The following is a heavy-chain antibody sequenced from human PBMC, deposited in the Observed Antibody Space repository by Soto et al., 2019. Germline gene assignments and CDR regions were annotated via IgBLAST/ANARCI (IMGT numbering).Heavy chain of an antibody. CDR3: ATMGPGPILEDSFYYYVIDV. CDR1: GFTFNYYG. V-gene: IGHV3-30*03. CDR2: ISYDGTKK. Sequence: QTQVVESGGGVVQPGTSLRLSCAASGFTFNYYGMHWVRQAPGKGLEWMAVISYDGTKKHYADSIKGRFAISRDNSRNTVYLQLNSLRPEDTAVYYCATMGPGPILEDSFYYYVIDVWGQGTTVTVSS. J-gene: IGHJ6*02. D-gene: IGHD3-10*02.